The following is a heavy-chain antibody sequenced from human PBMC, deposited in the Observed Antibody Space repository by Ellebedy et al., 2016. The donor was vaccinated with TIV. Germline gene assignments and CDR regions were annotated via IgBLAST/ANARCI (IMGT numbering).Heavy chain of an antibody. Sequence: PGGSLRLSCAASGFTFSSYAMHRVLQAPGKGMESVAVLSFDGNNKLYADSVKGGFTISRDNSNNTLYLQMHRLRPDDTAMYYCARGAIWAPGAYWGQGTLVTVSS. D-gene: IGHD2-21*01. CDR2: LSFDGNNK. V-gene: IGHV3-30*04. J-gene: IGHJ4*01. CDR1: GFTFSSYA. CDR3: ARGAIWAPGAY.